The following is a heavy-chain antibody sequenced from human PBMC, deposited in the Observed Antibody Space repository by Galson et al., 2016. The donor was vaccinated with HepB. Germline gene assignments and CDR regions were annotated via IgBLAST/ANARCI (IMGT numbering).Heavy chain of an antibody. D-gene: IGHD1-26*01. CDR3: ARSQVGDTASLDY. Sequence: SLRLSCAASGFTFSSCGMNWVRQAPGKGLEWISYISISGSIIHYADSVKGRFTISRDKTKNSLYLQMNSLRDEDTAVYYCARSQVGDTASLDYWGQGTLVTVSS. J-gene: IGHJ4*02. CDR1: GFTFSSCG. CDR2: ISISGSII. V-gene: IGHV3-48*02.